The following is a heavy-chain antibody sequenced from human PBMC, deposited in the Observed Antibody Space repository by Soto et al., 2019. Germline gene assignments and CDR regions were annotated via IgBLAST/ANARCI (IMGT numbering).Heavy chain of an antibody. CDR3: ARDPVNYYGSWTYGMDV. V-gene: IGHV3-30-3*01. Sequence: QVQLVESGGGVVQPGRSLRLSCAASGLTLSRFAMHWVRQAPGQGLEWVAVIGYDGSNKDSADSVKGRFTISRDNSKNTLYLQMNSLRPEDTAVYYCARDPVNYYGSWTYGMDVWGQGTTVTVSS. D-gene: IGHD3-10*01. J-gene: IGHJ6*02. CDR1: GLTLSRFA. CDR2: IGYDGSNK.